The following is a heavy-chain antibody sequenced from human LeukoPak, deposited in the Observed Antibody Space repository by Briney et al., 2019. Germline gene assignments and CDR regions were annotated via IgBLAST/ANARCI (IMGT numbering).Heavy chain of an antibody. CDR3: AKDARGYHRPIDH. D-gene: IGHD3-22*01. Sequence: GGSLRLSCAASGFTFTDFAMNWVRQAPGKGLEWVSGIGGGGTNADYADSVKGRFTISRDNSKNTLTLQMSSLRADDTAVYFCAKDARGYHRPIDHWGQGILVTVSS. V-gene: IGHV3-23*01. J-gene: IGHJ4*02. CDR1: GFTFTDFA. CDR2: IGGGGTNA.